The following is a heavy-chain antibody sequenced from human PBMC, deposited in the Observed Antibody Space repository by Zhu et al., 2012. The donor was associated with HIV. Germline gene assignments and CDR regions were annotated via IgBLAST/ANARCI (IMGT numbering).Heavy chain of an antibody. V-gene: IGHV4-4*09. D-gene: IGHD3-10*01. CDR2: IYTSGST. CDR3: ARGSYYYGSGPYFDY. CDR1: GGSISSYY. Sequence: QVQLQESGPGLVKPSETLSLTCTVSGGSISSYYWSWIRQPPGKGLEWIGYIYTSGSTNYNPSLKSRVTISVDTSKNQFSLKLSSVTAADTAVYYCARGSYYYGSGPYFDYVGPGNPGHRLL. J-gene: IGHJ4*02.